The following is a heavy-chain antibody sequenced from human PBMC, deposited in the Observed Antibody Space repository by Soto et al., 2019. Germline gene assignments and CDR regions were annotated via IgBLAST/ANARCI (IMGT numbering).Heavy chain of an antibody. V-gene: IGHV1-69*12. Sequence: QVQLVQSGAEVKKPGSSVKVSCKASGGTFSSYAISWVRQAPGQGLEWMGGIIPIFGTANYAQKFQGRVTITADESTSTAYMELSSLRSEDTAVYDCASRIVATTHYYYYGMDVWGQGTTVTVSS. CDR1: GGTFSSYA. CDR3: ASRIVATTHYYYYGMDV. D-gene: IGHD5-12*01. J-gene: IGHJ6*02. CDR2: IIPIFGTA.